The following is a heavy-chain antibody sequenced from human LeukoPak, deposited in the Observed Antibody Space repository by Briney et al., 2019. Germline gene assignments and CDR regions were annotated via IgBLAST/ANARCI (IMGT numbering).Heavy chain of an antibody. J-gene: IGHJ6*03. CDR2: IIPIFGTA. D-gene: IGHD5-12*01. CDR1: VPTFTSYA. Sequence: SVKVSCMASVPTFTSYAINWVRQAPGQGLEWMGGIIPIFGTANYAQKFQGRVTITTDESTSTAYMELSSLRSEDTAVYYCASGRGYFSYYYYYMDVWGKGTTVTVSS. CDR3: ASGRGYFSYYYYYMDV. V-gene: IGHV1-69*05.